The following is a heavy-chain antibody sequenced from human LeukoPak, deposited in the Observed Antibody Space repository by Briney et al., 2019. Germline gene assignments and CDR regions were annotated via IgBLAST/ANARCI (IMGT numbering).Heavy chain of an antibody. V-gene: IGHV1-2*02. CDR2: INPNSGGT. Sequence: GASVKVSCKASGYTFTGYYMHWVRQAPGQGLEWMGWINPNSGGTNYAQKFQGRVTMTRDTSISTAYMELSRLRSDDTAVYYCARDRCSGGSCYGNWFDPWGQGILVTVSS. J-gene: IGHJ5*02. CDR1: GYTFTGYY. CDR3: ARDRCSGGSCYGNWFDP. D-gene: IGHD2-15*01.